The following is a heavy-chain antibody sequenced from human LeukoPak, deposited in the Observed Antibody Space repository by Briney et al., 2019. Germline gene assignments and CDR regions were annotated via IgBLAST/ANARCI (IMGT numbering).Heavy chain of an antibody. CDR2: IKQDGSEK. CDR1: GFTFSSYW. V-gene: IGHV3-7*03. J-gene: IGHJ4*02. Sequence: GGSLRLSCAASGFTFSSYWMSWVRQAPGKGLEWVANIKQDGSEKYYVDSVKGRFTISRDNSKNTLYLQMNSLRAEDTAVYYCARGLAVPARFDYWGQGTLVTVSS. CDR3: ARGLAVPARFDY. D-gene: IGHD2-2*01.